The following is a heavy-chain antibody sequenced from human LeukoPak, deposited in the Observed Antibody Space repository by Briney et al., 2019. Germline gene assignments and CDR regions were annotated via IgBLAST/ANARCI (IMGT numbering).Heavy chain of an antibody. J-gene: IGHJ4*02. CDR1: GGSISSSSYY. Sequence: SETLSLTCTVSGGSISSSSYYWGWIRQPPGKGLEWIGSIYYSGSTYYNPSLKSRVTISVDTSKNQFSLKLSSVTAADTAVYYYYVRFLEWLLYTGTDYWGQGTLVTVSS. V-gene: IGHV4-39*01. CDR3: YVRFLEWLLYTGTDY. CDR2: IYYSGST. D-gene: IGHD3-3*01.